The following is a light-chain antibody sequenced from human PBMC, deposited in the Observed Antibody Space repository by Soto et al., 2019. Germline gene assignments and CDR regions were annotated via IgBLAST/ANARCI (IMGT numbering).Light chain of an antibody. V-gene: IGKV3-15*01. CDR2: GAS. CDR3: QQYGSSFWT. CDR1: QSVSSN. J-gene: IGKJ1*01. Sequence: DIGLTQSPCALYLSPGERATLSCRASQSVSSNLAWYQQKPGQAPRLLIYGASTRATGIPARFSGSGSGTEFTLTISSLQSEDFAVYYCQQYGSSFWTFGQGTKVAIK.